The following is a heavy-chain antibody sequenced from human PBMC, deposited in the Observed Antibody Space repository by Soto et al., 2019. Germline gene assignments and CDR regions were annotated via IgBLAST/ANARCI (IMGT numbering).Heavy chain of an antibody. CDR1: GYTFTSYR. D-gene: IGHD3-9*01. J-gene: IGHJ4*02. CDR3: ARVDLEGRHFDRFDY. Sequence: QVQLVQSGAEVKKPGASVKVSCKASGYTFTSYRITWVRQAPGQGLEWMGWISAYNGNTNYPQKLQGRVTMTTDTSTSTAYMELRSLRSDDTAVYYCARVDLEGRHFDRFDYWGQGTLVTVSS. V-gene: IGHV1-18*01. CDR2: ISAYNGNT.